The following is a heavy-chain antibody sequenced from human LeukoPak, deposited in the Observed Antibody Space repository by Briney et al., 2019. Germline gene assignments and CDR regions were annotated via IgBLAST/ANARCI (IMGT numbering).Heavy chain of an antibody. D-gene: IGHD6-19*01. CDR1: GDSVSSNSAA. J-gene: IGHJ6*02. CDR2: TYYRSKWYN. CDR3: AREVGSGWYAYYYYYGMDV. V-gene: IGHV6-1*01. Sequence: SQTLSLTCAISGDSVSSNSAAWNWIRQSPSRGLEWLGRTYYRSKWYNDYAVSVKSRITINPDTSENQFSLQLNSVTPEDTAVYYCAREVGSGWYAYYYYYGMDVWGQGTTVTVSS.